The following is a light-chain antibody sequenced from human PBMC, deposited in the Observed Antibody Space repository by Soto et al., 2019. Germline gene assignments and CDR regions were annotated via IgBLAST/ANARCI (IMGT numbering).Light chain of an antibody. J-gene: IGKJ1*01. CDR3: QQYGSSPQP. CDR2: GAS. Sequence: EVVLTQCPASLCLSPGERTTLSCRASQSVSSYLAWYQQKPGQAPRILIYGASSRATGIPDRFSGSGSGTDVTLTISILEPADFAGYYCQQYGSSPQPFCQGTKVDIK. CDR1: QSVSSY. V-gene: IGKV3-20*01.